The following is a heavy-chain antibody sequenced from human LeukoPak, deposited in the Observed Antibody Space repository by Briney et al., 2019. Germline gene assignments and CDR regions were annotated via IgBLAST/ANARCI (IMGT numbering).Heavy chain of an antibody. CDR3: AKDLLGYYYDSSGYDY. J-gene: IGHJ4*02. CDR2: ISGSGGST. V-gene: IGHV3-23*01. D-gene: IGHD3-22*01. Sequence: GGSLRLSCAASGFTCSSYAMSWVRQAPGKGLEWVSAISGSGGSTYYADSVKGRFTISRDNSKNTLYLQMNSVRAEDTAVYYCAKDLLGYYYDSSGYDYWGQGTLVTVSS. CDR1: GFTCSSYA.